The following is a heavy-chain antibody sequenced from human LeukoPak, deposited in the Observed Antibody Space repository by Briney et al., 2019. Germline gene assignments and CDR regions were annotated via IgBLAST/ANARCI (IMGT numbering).Heavy chain of an antibody. V-gene: IGHV1-46*01. CDR2: ISPIDGST. CDR1: GYSLRSSF. J-gene: IGHJ4*02. CDR3: AREADGFKRFGY. D-gene: IGHD2-2*03. Sequence: GASVRVSCKASGYSLRSSFMHWVRQAPGQGLEWMGLISPIDGSTSYAQNFRGRVTMTRDTSTSTLYMELSSLTPEDTAVYYCAREADGFKRFGYWGQGTLVTVSS.